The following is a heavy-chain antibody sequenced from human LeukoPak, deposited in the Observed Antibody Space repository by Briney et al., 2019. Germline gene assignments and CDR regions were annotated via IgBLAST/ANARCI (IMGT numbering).Heavy chain of an antibody. D-gene: IGHD2-8*01. CDR3: ARLGCTNGVCYSQDYYMDV. V-gene: IGHV4-39*01. CDR2: IYYSGST. CDR1: GGSISSSSYY. Sequence: SETLSLTCTVSGGSISSSSYYWGWIRQPPGKGLEWIGSIYYSGSTYYNPSLKSRVTISVDTSKNQFSLKLSSVTAADTAVYYCARLGCTNGVCYSQDYYMDVWGKGTTVTVSS. J-gene: IGHJ6*03.